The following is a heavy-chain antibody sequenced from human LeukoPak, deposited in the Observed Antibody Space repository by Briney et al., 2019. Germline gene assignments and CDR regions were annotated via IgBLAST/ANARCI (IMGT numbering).Heavy chain of an antibody. CDR2: ISSTGTIT. D-gene: IGHD2-15*01. CDR1: GFTFSTYS. V-gene: IGHV3-23*01. Sequence: GGSLRHSCAASGFTFSTYSMSWVRPAPGKGLEWVAIISSTGTITYYADSVKGRFTISRDNTKNTLYLQTNSLRAEDTAIYYGGRDSSCNGGSCYPMPIDYWGQGTLVTVSS. CDR3: GRDSSCNGGSCYPMPIDY. J-gene: IGHJ4*02.